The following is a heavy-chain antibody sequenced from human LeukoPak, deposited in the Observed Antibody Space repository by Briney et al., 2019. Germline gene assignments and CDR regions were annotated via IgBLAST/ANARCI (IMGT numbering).Heavy chain of an antibody. V-gene: IGHV1-24*01. CDR1: GKTLSDLS. CDR2: SDPEDGER. Sequence: ATVKVSCKVSGKTLSDLSIHWLRQPPGKGLEWLGGSDPEDGERIYAQMFQGRVTMTEDTSIDTAYMELSSLRSEDTAVYYCVTGFTTMAVDYFDYWGQGTLVTVSP. CDR3: VTGFTTMAVDYFDY. J-gene: IGHJ4*02. D-gene: IGHD5-18*01.